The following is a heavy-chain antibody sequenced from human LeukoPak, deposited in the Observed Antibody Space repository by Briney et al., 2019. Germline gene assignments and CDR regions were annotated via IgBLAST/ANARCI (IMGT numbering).Heavy chain of an antibody. Sequence: GASVKVSCKASGGTFSSYAISWVRQAPRQGLEWIGWIVVGSGNTNYAQKFQERVTITRDMSTSTAYMELSSLRSEDTAVYYCAAGKKVGTYLWYYFDLWGRGTLVTVSS. J-gene: IGHJ2*01. D-gene: IGHD1-26*01. V-gene: IGHV1-58*02. CDR1: GGTFSSYA. CDR2: IVVGSGNT. CDR3: AAGKKVGTYLWYYFDL.